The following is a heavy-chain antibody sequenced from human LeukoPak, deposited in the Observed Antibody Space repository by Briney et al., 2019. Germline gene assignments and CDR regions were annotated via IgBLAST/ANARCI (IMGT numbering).Heavy chain of an antibody. CDR1: GYTFTSYG. CDR3: ARSGGNKGLRLGELSLGAFDI. D-gene: IGHD3-16*02. J-gene: IGHJ3*02. V-gene: IGHV1-46*01. CDR2: INPSGGST. Sequence: GASVKVSCKASGYTFTSYGISWVRQAPGQGLEWMGIINPSGGSTTYAQKFQGRVNMTRDMSTSTVYMELSSLRSDDTAVYYCARSGGNKGLRLGELSLGAFDIWGQGTMVTVSS.